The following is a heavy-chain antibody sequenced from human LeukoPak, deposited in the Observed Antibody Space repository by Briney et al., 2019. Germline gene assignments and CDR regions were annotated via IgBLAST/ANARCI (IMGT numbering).Heavy chain of an antibody. V-gene: IGHV3-48*04. J-gene: IGHJ5*02. CDR1: GFTFSNHA. D-gene: IGHD3-9*01. CDR3: ARDGVLRYFDWLLTPSWFDP. Sequence: GGSLRLSCAASGFTFSNHAMSWVRQAPGKGLEWVSYISSSSSTIYYADSVKGRFTISRDNAKNSLYLQMNSLRAEDTAVYYCARDGVLRYFDWLLTPSWFDPWGQGTLVTVSS. CDR2: ISSSSSTI.